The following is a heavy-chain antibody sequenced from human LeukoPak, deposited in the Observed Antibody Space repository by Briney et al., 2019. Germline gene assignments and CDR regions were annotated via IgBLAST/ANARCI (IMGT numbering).Heavy chain of an antibody. CDR3: ARHRGIAAVGGV. CDR1: GASVNINN. J-gene: IGHJ4*02. Sequence: SETLSLTCTVSGASVNINNWSWIRQPPEKGLEWIGHVSSTGSTNYNPSLMSRVTISINTSANQFSLKLKSATAADTAVYYCARHRGIAAVGGVWGQGILVTVS. V-gene: IGHV4-59*08. D-gene: IGHD6-13*01. CDR2: VSSTGST.